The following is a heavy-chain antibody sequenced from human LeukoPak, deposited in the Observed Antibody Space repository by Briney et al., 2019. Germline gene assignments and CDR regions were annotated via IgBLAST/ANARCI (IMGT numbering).Heavy chain of an antibody. V-gene: IGHV3-21*01. CDR1: GFTVSTNY. CDR3: ARQKYFYDSSAYGAFDY. D-gene: IGHD3-22*01. Sequence: GGSLRLSCAASGFTVSTNYMSWVRQAPGKGLEWVSSISSSSSYIYYADSVKGRFTISRDNAKNSLYLQMNSLRAEDTAVYYCARQKYFYDSSAYGAFDYWGQGTLVTVST. J-gene: IGHJ4*02. CDR2: ISSSSSYI.